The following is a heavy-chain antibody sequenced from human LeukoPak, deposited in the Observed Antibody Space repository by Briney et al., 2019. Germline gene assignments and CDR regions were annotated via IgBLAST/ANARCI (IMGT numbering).Heavy chain of an antibody. Sequence: GASLRLSCAASGFTFSNYAMSWVRQAPGKGLEWVSAITGGGSGVYYADSMKSRFTISRDNSKNTLYLQINSLRAEDTAVYYCAKWGDYDVLTGYYVSDYWGQGTLVTVSS. V-gene: IGHV3-23*01. CDR1: GFTFSNYA. J-gene: IGHJ4*02. CDR3: AKWGDYDVLTGYYVSDY. CDR2: ITGGGSGV. D-gene: IGHD3-9*01.